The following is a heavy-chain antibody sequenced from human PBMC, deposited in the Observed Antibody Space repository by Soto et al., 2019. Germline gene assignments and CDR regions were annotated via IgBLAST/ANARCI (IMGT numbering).Heavy chain of an antibody. CDR3: ARAPGKYSSSWSYYYYGMDV. D-gene: IGHD6-13*01. V-gene: IGHV4-30-4*01. CDR1: GGSISSGDYY. J-gene: IGHJ6*02. CDR2: TYYSGST. Sequence: SETLSLTCTVSGGSISSGDYYWSWIRQPPGKGLEWIGYTYYSGSTYYNPSLKSRVTISVDTSKNQFSLKLSSVTAADTAVYYCARAPGKYSSSWSYYYYGMDVWGQGTTVTVSS.